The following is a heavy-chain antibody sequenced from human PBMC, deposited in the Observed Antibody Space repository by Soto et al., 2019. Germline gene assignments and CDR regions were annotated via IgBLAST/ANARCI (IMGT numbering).Heavy chain of an antibody. J-gene: IGHJ6*02. CDR2: INSDGSST. D-gene: IGHD3-10*01. CDR1: GFTFSSYW. CDR3: ARPRYYYGSGSDYGMDV. Sequence: GGSLRLSCAASGFTFSSYWMHWVRQAPGKGLVWVSRINSDGSSTSYADSVKGRFTISRDNAKNTLYLQMNSLRAEDTAVYYCARPRYYYGSGSDYGMDVWGQGTTVTVSS. V-gene: IGHV3-74*01.